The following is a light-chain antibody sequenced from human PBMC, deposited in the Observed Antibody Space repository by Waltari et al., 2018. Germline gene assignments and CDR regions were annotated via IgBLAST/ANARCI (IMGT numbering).Light chain of an antibody. CDR1: QSVSRT. Sequence: EIVLTQSPGTLSLSPGEGATFSCRASQSVSRTLAWYQQRPGQAPKLLIYGASIRATGIPDRFTGSGSGTDFSLTISSLEPEDFAIYFCQHYVRLPATFGQGTKVEIK. J-gene: IGKJ1*01. V-gene: IGKV3-20*01. CDR3: QHYVRLPAT. CDR2: GAS.